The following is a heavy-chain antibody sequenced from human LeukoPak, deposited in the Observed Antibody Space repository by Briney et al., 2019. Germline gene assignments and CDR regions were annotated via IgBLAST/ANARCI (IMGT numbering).Heavy chain of an antibody. Sequence: PSQTLSLTCTVSGGSLRRYYSSWIRHPPGKGLEWVGYIYYNGSPNYNPSLTSRVTISVDTSKNQFSLKLSSVTAADTAVYYCAREPSDPHTYSGYDPHFDYWGQGTLVTVSS. CDR3: AREPSDPHTYSGYDPHFDY. CDR1: GGSLRRYY. CDR2: IYYNGSP. D-gene: IGHD5-12*01. J-gene: IGHJ4*02. V-gene: IGHV4-59*01.